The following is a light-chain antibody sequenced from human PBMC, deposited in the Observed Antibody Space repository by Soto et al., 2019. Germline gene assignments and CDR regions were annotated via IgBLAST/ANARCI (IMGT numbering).Light chain of an antibody. CDR1: QSVDTN. V-gene: IGKV3-15*01. CDR3: QQYDKWPPKT. Sequence: IVMTQSPATLSVSPGERATLSCRASQSVDTNLAWYQQKPGQAPRLLIYGVSARATGIPARFSGSGSGTEFTLTISSLQSEDSAVYYCQQYDKWPPKTFGQGTKVEIK. J-gene: IGKJ1*01. CDR2: GVS.